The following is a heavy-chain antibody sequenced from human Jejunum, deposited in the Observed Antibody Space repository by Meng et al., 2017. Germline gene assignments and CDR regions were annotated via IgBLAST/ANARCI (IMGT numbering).Heavy chain of an antibody. J-gene: IGHJ2*01. CDR3: ARADYVRYFDL. CDR1: GASIESNNW. V-gene: IGHV4-4*03. Sequence: LQLLGPGLVKPPETLSLTCAVSGASIESNNWWPWIRQPPGQGLEWIGEVYHSGSTHYNPSLQSRVTISIDNSKNRFSLSLNSVTAADTAIYYCARADYVRYFDLWGRGTLVTVSS. D-gene: IGHD3-10*02. CDR2: VYHSGST.